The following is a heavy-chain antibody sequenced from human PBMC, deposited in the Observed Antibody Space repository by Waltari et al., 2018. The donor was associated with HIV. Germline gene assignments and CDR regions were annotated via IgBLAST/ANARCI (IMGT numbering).Heavy chain of an antibody. CDR3: ARVPDRSGYQRYAMDV. CDR2: IIPLFGEA. J-gene: IGHJ6*02. V-gene: IGHV1-69*01. Sequence: QVQLVQSGAEVKKTGSSVKVSCKASGGTVSSSDISWVRQAPGQGLEWMGAIIPLFGEANYAQKFQGRLTITADESTSTAYMELSSLRSEDTAVYYCARVPDRSGYQRYAMDVWGQGTTVTVS. CDR1: GGTVSSSD. D-gene: IGHD3-22*01.